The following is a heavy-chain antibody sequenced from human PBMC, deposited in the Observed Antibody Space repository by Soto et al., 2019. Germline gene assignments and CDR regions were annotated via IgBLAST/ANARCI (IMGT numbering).Heavy chain of an antibody. D-gene: IGHD3-22*01. J-gene: IGHJ4*02. CDR1: ADTFTSYA. CDR2: INAGNGNT. CDR3: ATSADYYDSSGYYPDLGVDY. Sequence: GASVKVSCKASADTFTSYAMHWVRQAPGQRLEWMGWINAGNGNTKYSQKFQGRVTITRDTSASTAYMELSSLRSEDTAVYYCATSADYYDSSGYYPDLGVDYWGQGTLVTVSS. V-gene: IGHV1-3*01.